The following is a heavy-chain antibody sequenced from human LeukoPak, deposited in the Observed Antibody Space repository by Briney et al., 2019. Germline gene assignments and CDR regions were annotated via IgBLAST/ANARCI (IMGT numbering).Heavy chain of an antibody. CDR2: MNPNSGNT. CDR1: GYTFTSYD. J-gene: IGHJ6*03. D-gene: IGHD6-6*01. CDR3: ATAPPRIAARRHYYYYYMDV. V-gene: IGHV1-8*01. Sequence: ASVTVSCKASGYTFTSYDINWVRQATGQGLEWMGWMNPNSGNTGYAQKFQGRVTMTRNTSISTAYMELSSLRSEDTAVYYCATAPPRIAARRHYYYYYMDVWGKGTTVTVSS.